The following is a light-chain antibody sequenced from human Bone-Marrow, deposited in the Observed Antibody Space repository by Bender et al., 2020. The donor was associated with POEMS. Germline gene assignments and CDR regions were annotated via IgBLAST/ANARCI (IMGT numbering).Light chain of an antibody. CDR2: DVT. V-gene: IGLV2-23*02. CDR1: SSDVGNYNY. J-gene: IGLJ7*01. CDR3: CSYEPGSTFAV. Sequence: QSALTQPASVSGSPGQSVTISCGGTSSDVGNYNYVSWYQQVPGKAPKLMIYDVTSRPSGISYRFSGSKSGNTASLTISGLQAADEADYFCCSYEPGSTFAVFGGGTQLTVL.